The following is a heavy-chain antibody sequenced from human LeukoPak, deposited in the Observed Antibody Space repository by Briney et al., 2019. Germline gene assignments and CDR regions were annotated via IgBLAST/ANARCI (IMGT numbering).Heavy chain of an antibody. D-gene: IGHD2-15*01. CDR3: ARDRADIVVALDY. Sequence: PGGSLRLSCAASGFNFNTFNMNWVRQAPGKGLEWISYISTSSGTISYADSVKSRFTISRDNAKNSLYLQMNSLRAEDTAVYYCARDRADIVVALDYRGQGTLVTVSS. CDR1: GFNFNTFN. J-gene: IGHJ4*02. V-gene: IGHV3-48*01. CDR2: ISTSSGTI.